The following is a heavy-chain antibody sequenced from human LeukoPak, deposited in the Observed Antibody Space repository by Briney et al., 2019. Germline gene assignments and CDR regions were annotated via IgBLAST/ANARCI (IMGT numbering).Heavy chain of an antibody. CDR1: GFTVSSNY. D-gene: IGHD1-26*01. CDR3: AAALMGPTNAFNI. Sequence: PWGSLRLSCAASGFTVSSNYMSWVRQAPGKGLDWVSVIYSGGNTYYADSVKGRFTISRDNAKNTLYLQMNSLRAEDTAVYYCAAALMGPTNAFNIWGQGTMVTVSS. J-gene: IGHJ3*02. CDR2: IYSGGNT. V-gene: IGHV3-53*01.